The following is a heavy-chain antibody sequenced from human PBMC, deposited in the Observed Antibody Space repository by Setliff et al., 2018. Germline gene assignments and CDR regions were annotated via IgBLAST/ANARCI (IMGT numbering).Heavy chain of an antibody. V-gene: IGHV5-51*01. J-gene: IGHJ4*02. CDR1: GYRFTTYW. CDR2: VYPGDSDT. D-gene: IGHD1-26*01. CDR3: AREHVSGHSEY. Sequence: GESLKISCKGSGYRFTTYWIAWVRQKPGKGLEWMGIVYPGDSDTQYSPSFQGQVAFSSDKSINTAYLHLSSLKASDTAMYYCAREHVSGHSEYWGQGTLVTVSS.